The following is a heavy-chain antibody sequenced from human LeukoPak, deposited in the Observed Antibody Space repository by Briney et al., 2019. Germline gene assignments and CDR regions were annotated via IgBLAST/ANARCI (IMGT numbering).Heavy chain of an antibody. CDR2: ISSSGSTI. Sequence: GGSLRLSCAASGFTFSSYEMNWVRQAPGKGLEWVSYISSSGSTIHYADSVKGRFTISRDNAKNSLYLQMNSLRAEDTAVYYCALHEYYLGVDYWGQGTLVTVSS. D-gene: IGHD3-16*01. CDR3: ALHEYYLGVDY. J-gene: IGHJ4*02. V-gene: IGHV3-48*03. CDR1: GFTFSSYE.